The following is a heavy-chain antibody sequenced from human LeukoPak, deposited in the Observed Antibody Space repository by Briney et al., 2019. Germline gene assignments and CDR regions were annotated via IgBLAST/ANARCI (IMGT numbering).Heavy chain of an antibody. CDR1: GFIFSSYW. V-gene: IGHV3-74*01. J-gene: IGHJ4*02. Sequence: PGGSLRLSCAASGFIFSSYWMHWVRHAPGKGLVWVSRINSVGSSTSYADSVKGRFTISRDNAKNTLYLQMNSLRAEDTAVYYCARDFDRYYFDYWGQGTLVTVSS. D-gene: IGHD3-9*01. CDR2: INSVGSST. CDR3: ARDFDRYYFDY.